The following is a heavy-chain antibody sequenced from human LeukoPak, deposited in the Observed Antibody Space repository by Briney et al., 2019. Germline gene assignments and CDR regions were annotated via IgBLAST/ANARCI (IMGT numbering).Heavy chain of an antibody. Sequence: GGSLRLSCAASGFTFSDHYMDWVRQAPGKGLVWVGRTRNKPKGYTTEYAASVRGRFTISRDDSKNSLYLQMRSMKTEDTAVYYCTRGATEATRYYYGLDVWGQGTTVTVSS. CDR1: GFTFSDHY. J-gene: IGHJ6*02. D-gene: IGHD5-12*01. CDR2: TRNKPKGYTT. V-gene: IGHV3-72*01. CDR3: TRGATEATRYYYGLDV.